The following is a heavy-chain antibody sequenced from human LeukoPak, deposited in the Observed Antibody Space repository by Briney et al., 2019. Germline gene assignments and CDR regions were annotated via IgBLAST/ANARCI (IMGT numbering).Heavy chain of an antibody. J-gene: IGHJ4*02. CDR1: GCDFSSFD. CDR3: ARGTPYCSSASCYNY. D-gene: IGHD2-2*02. CDR2: VNPNSGNS. Sequence: ASVKVSCKASGCDFSSFDVNWVRQAPGQGLEWMGWVNPNSGNSGYAQKFQGRVTMTRDTSISTAYMELINPRSDDTAVYYCARGTPYCSSASCYNYWGQGSLVTVSS. V-gene: IGHV1-8*01.